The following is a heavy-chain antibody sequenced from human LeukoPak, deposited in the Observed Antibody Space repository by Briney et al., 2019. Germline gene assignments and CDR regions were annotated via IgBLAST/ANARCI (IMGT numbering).Heavy chain of an antibody. CDR1: GFTFNNYG. D-gene: IGHD6-13*01. Sequence: GGSLRLSCAASGFTFNNYGLHWVRQAPGEGLEWVAVISYDGSNKYYADSVKGRFTISRDNSKNTLYLQMNSLRAEDTAVYYCAKDHGIAAAGTGDYWAREPWSPSPQ. J-gene: IGHJ4*02. V-gene: IGHV3-30*18. CDR2: ISYDGSNK. CDR3: AKDHGIAAAGTGDY.